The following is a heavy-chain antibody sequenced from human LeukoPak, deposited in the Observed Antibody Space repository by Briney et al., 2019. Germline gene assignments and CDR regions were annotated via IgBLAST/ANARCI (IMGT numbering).Heavy chain of an antibody. CDR2: IWYDGSNK. CDR1: GFTFSSYG. Sequence: GRSLRLSCAASGFTFSSYGMHWVRQAPGKGLEWVAVIWYDGSNKYYADSVKGRFTISRDNSKNTLYLQMNSLRAEDTAVYYCASGSSGSGLYYFDYWGQGTLVTVSS. CDR3: ASGSSGSGLYYFDY. V-gene: IGHV3-33*01. D-gene: IGHD3-22*01. J-gene: IGHJ4*02.